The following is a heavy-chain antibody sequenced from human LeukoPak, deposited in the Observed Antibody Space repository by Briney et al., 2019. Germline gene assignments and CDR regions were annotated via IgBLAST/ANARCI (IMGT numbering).Heavy chain of an antibody. CDR3: ARETEGDLSDRNCVNRYLQH. CDR2: TYFRTKWKN. CDR1: GDRVSSNSAA. J-gene: IGHJ1*01. V-gene: IGHV6-1*01. D-gene: IGHD1-7*01. Sequence: SQTLSLTCAISGDRVSSNSAAWNWIRQSPSRGLEWLGRTYFRTKWKNDYAPSVKSRITIDADTSKNQISLSLTSLTPDDTAVYYCARETEGDLSDRNCVNRYLQHWGQGTLVTVSS.